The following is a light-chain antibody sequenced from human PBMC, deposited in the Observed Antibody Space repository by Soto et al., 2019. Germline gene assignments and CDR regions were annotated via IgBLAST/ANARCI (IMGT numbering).Light chain of an antibody. CDR2: AAS. V-gene: IGKV1-39*01. CDR3: QQSYSTPRT. J-gene: IGKJ1*01. CDR1: QSISSY. Sequence: DIQLTQSPSFLSASVGDRVTITCRASQSISSYLKCYQQKPGKAPKLLIYAASSLQSGVPSRFSGSGSGTDFTHTISSLQPEDFATYYCQQSYSTPRTFGQGTKVDIK.